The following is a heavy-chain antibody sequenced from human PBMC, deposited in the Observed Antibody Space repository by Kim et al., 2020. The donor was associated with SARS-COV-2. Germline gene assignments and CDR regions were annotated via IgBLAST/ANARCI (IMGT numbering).Heavy chain of an antibody. V-gene: IGHV1-3*01. CDR2: INVGNGKT. Sequence: ASVKVSCKSSGYTFINSTIHWVRQAPGQRLEWMGWINVGNGKTRSSENFQGRVTITRDTSASTAYMEVSSLRSEDTAIYYCARFGDGAYDIWGQGTMATV. CDR3: ARFGDGAYDI. D-gene: IGHD3-10*01. CDR1: GYTFINST. J-gene: IGHJ3*02.